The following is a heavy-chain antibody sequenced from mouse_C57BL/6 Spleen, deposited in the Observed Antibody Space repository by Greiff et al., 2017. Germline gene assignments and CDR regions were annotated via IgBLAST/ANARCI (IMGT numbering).Heavy chain of an antibody. D-gene: IGHD6-1*01. CDR1: GYAFSSYW. CDR2: FYPGDGDT. V-gene: IGHV1-80*01. J-gene: IGHJ4*01. CDR3: AREATFYYAMDY. Sequence: QVQLQQSGAELVKPGASVKISCKASGYAFSSYWMNWVKQRPGKGLEWIGQFYPGDGDTNYNGKFKGKATLTADKSSSTAYMQLSSLTSVDSAVYFCAREATFYYAMDYWGQGTSVTVSS.